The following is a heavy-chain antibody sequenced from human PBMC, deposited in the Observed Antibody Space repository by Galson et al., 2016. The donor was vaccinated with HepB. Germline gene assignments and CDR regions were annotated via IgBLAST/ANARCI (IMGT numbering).Heavy chain of an antibody. J-gene: IGHJ4*02. CDR1: GFTFSTYA. Sequence: SLRLSCAVSGFTFSTYAIHWVRRAPGKGLEWVAIISYDGSNKYYADSVKGRFTISRDNSKNTLSLQMNSLRTEDTAVYYCARDGLWFGEAPRYYFDYWGQGTLVTVSS. CDR3: ARDGLWFGEAPRYYFDY. D-gene: IGHD3-10*01. V-gene: IGHV3-30-3*01. CDR2: ISYDGSNK.